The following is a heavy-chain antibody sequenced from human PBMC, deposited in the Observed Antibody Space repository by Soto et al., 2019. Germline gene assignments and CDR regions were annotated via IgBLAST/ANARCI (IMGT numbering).Heavy chain of an antibody. J-gene: IGHJ4*02. CDR1: GGSFSGYY. V-gene: IGHV4-34*01. CDR2: INHSGST. Sequence: SETLSLTCAVYGGSFSGYYWSWIRQPPGKGLEWIGEINHSGSTNYNPSLKSRVTISVDTSKNQFSLKLSSVTAADTAVYYCARGGSSWYALYPSQKYYFDYWGQGTLVTVSS. CDR3: ARGGSSWYALYPSQKYYFDY. D-gene: IGHD6-13*01.